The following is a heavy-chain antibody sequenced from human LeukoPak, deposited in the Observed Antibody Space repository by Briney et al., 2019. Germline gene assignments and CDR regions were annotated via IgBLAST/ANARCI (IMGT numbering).Heavy chain of an antibody. CDR3: ANDPGLTWAYWYVDL. Sequence: GGSLRLSCAASGFTFSSYAMSWVRQAPGKGLEWVSAISGSGGSTYYADSVRGRFTISRDNSKNTLYLQMNSLRAEDTAVYYCANDPGLTWAYWYVDLWGRGTLVTVSS. CDR1: GFTFSSYA. J-gene: IGHJ2*01. CDR2: ISGSGGST. V-gene: IGHV3-23*01. D-gene: IGHD1-26*01.